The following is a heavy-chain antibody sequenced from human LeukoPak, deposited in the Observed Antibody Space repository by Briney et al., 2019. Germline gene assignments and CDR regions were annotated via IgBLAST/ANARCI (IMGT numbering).Heavy chain of an antibody. J-gene: IGHJ6*02. D-gene: IGHD3-16*01. CDR3: ARGHYATPYGMDV. CDR1: GFTFSSYA. V-gene: IGHV3-30-3*01. Sequence: GRSLRLSCAASGFTFSSYAMHWVRQAPGKGLEWVAVISYDGSNKYYADSVKGRFTISRDNSKNTLYLQMNSLRAEDTAVYYCARGHYATPYGMDVWAKGPRSPSP. CDR2: ISYDGSNK.